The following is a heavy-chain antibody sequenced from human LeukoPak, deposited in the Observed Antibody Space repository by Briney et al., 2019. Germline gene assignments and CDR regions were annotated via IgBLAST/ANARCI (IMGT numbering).Heavy chain of an antibody. CDR3: AKRGVVIRVILVGFHKEAYYFDS. CDR1: GITLSNYG. Sequence: GGSLRLSCAVSGITLSNYGMSWVRQAPGKGLEWVAGISDSGGRTNYADSVKGRFTISRDNPKNTIYLQMNSLRAEDTAVYFCAKRGVVIRVILVGFHKEAYYFDSWGQGALDTVSS. CDR2: ISDSGGRT. J-gene: IGHJ4*02. D-gene: IGHD3-22*01. V-gene: IGHV3-23*01.